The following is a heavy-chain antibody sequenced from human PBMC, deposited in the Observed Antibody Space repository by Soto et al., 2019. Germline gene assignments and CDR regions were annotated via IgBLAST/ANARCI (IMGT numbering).Heavy chain of an antibody. J-gene: IGHJ4*02. CDR1: GFTFSNYA. CDR3: ALSPQGVITAPTDY. Sequence: PGGSLRLSCAGSGFTFSNYAMNWVRQAPGKALEWVSGITASGVTTHYADSVKGRFTISRDNSKNTLYLQMNSLRAEDTAVYFCALSPQGVITAPTDYWGQGALVTVPS. CDR2: ITASGVTT. V-gene: IGHV3-23*01. D-gene: IGHD1-20*01.